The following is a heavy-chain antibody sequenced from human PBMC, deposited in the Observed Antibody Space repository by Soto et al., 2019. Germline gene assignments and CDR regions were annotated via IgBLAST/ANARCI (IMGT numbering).Heavy chain of an antibody. V-gene: IGHV1-8*01. D-gene: IGHD3-16*02. CDR1: GYTFTSYD. CDR2: MNPNSGNT. J-gene: IGHJ5*02. Sequence: ASVKVSCKASGYTFTSYDINWVRQATGQGLEWMGWMNPNSGNTGYAQKFQGRVTMTRNTSISTAYMELSSLRSEDTAVYYCARDVMITFGGVIALNWFDPWGQGTLVTVSS. CDR3: ARDVMITFGGVIALNWFDP.